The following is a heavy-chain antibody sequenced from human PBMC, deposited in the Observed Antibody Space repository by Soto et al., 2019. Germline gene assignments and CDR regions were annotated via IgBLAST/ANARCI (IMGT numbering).Heavy chain of an antibody. Sequence: PSETLSLTCAVYGGSFSGYYWSWIRQPPGKGLEWIGEINHSGSTNYNPSLKSRVTISVDTSKDQFSLKLSSVTAADTAVYYCARRRLTRRVFGINWFDPWGQGTLVTVSS. CDR2: INHSGST. V-gene: IGHV4-34*01. CDR1: GGSFSGYY. D-gene: IGHD3-3*01. CDR3: ARRRLTRRVFGINWFDP. J-gene: IGHJ5*02.